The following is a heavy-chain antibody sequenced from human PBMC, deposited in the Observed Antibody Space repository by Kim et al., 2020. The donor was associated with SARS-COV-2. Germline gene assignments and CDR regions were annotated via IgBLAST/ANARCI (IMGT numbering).Heavy chain of an antibody. CDR3: ARGVVVVPAANDYYYYYGMDV. V-gene: IGHV1-18*04. D-gene: IGHD2-2*01. J-gene: IGHJ6*02. CDR1: GYTFTSYG. Sequence: ASVKVSCKASGYTFTSYGISWVRQAPGQGLEWMGWISAYNGNTNYAQKLQGRVTMTTDTSTSTAYMELRSLRSDDTAVYYCARGVVVVPAANDYYYYYGMDVWGQGTTDTVS. CDR2: ISAYNGNT.